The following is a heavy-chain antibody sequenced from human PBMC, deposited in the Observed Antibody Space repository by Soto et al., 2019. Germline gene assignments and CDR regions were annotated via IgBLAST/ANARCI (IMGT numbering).Heavy chain of an antibody. CDR3: ATRALGGRQQLVRDAFDF. Sequence: QVQLVQSGAEVKKPGSSLRVSCRASGGTFDSYSISWVRQAPGQGLEWLGKVAPIVDFSRYAPKFQGRVTITADKSTSIAYMDLSGLTSEDTAVYYCATRALGGRQQLVRDAFDFWGQGTKVTVSS. J-gene: IGHJ3*01. CDR1: GGTFDSYS. CDR2: VAPIVDFS. D-gene: IGHD3-16*01. V-gene: IGHV1-69*02.